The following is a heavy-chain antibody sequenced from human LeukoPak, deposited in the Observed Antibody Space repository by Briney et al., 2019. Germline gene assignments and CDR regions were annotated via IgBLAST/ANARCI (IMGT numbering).Heavy chain of an antibody. CDR2: IYYSGGT. CDR3: ARDSGYSYGIDY. J-gene: IGHJ4*02. D-gene: IGHD5-18*01. CDR1: GGSITSSPYW. V-gene: IGHV4-39*02. Sequence: SETLSLTCVVSGGSITSSPYWWGWIRQPPGKGLEWIGTIYYSGGTYYNPSLRSRVTISGDTSKNQVSLVLRSVTAADTAVYYCARDSGYSYGIDYWGQGTLVTVSS.